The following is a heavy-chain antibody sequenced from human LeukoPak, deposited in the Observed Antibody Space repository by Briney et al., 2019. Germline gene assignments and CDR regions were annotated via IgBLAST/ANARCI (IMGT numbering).Heavy chain of an antibody. D-gene: IGHD3-10*01. J-gene: IGHJ5*02. CDR3: ARVLKSGPYYYFDT. CDR2: IHYSGGT. CDR1: GGSISNYY. V-gene: IGHV4-59*01. Sequence: SETLSLTCTVSGGSISNYYWSWIRQPPGKELEWIGYIHYSGGTNYKPSLKSRVTISVDTSKSQFSLKLNSVSAADTAVYYCARVLKSGPYYYFDTWGQGTLVTVSS.